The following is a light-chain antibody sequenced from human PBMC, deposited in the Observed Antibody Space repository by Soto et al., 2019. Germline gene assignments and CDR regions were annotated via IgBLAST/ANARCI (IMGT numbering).Light chain of an antibody. CDR3: QQLDSFSLT. CDR1: QVIYRW. V-gene: IGKV1-12*01. Sequence: DIQMTQSPSSVSASVGDRVTITCRAIQVIYRWVAWYQQKPGRAPKLLIFAASNLQSGVPVRFSGSGSGTDFIVSINSLQPEDVATYYCQQLDSFSLTFGQGTRLEI. J-gene: IGKJ5*01. CDR2: AAS.